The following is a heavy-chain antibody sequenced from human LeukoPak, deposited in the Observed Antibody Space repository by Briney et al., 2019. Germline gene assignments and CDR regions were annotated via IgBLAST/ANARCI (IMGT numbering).Heavy chain of an antibody. CDR2: INHSGST. D-gene: IGHD3-10*01. CDR3: ARVGADGSGFLFDY. J-gene: IGHJ4*02. Sequence: PSGTLSLTCAVYGGSLSGYYWSWIRQPPGKGLEWIGEINHSGSTNYNPSLKSRVTISVDTSKNQFSLKLSSVTAADTAVYYCARVGADGSGFLFDYWGQGTLVTVSS. V-gene: IGHV4-34*01. CDR1: GGSLSGYY.